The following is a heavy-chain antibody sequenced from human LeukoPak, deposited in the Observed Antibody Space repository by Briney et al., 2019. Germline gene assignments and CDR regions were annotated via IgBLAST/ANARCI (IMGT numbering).Heavy chain of an antibody. CDR2: IYYSWST. CDR3: ARIRPSRLYMDV. V-gene: IGHV4-59*12. D-gene: IGHD6-6*01. J-gene: IGHJ6*03. CDR1: GGSISSYY. Sequence: SETLSLTCTVSGGSISSYYWSWIRQPPGKGLEWIGYIYYSWSTNYNPSLKSRVTISVDTSKNQFSLKLSSVTAADTAVYYCARIRPSRLYMDVWGKGTTVTVSS.